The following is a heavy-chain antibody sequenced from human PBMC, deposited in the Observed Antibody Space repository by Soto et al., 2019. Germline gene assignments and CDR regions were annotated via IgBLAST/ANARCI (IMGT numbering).Heavy chain of an antibody. V-gene: IGHV3-48*02. Sequence: GGSLRLSCAASGFTFSSYSMNWVRQAPGKGLEWVSYISSSSSTIYYADSVKGRFTISRDNAKNSLYLQMNSLRDEDTAVYYCARSVGAARPPVDYYYYYGMDVWGQGTTVTVSS. CDR2: ISSSSSTI. CDR1: GFTFSSYS. J-gene: IGHJ6*02. CDR3: ARSVGAARPPVDYYYYYGMDV. D-gene: IGHD6-6*01.